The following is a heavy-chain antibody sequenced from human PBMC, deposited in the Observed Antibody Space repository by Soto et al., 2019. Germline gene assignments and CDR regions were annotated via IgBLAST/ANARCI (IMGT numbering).Heavy chain of an antibody. CDR2: MNPNSGNT. J-gene: IGHJ4*02. Sequence: GASVKLSSKASRYTITSYAINWVQQATGQGLEWMGWMNPNSGNTGYAQKFQGRVTMTRNTSISTAYMELSSLRSEDTAVYYCVRGMEGYDFWSGYYTYDFWGQGTLVTVSS. D-gene: IGHD3-3*01. V-gene: IGHV1-8*01. CDR1: RYTITSYA. CDR3: VRGMEGYDFWSGYYTYDF.